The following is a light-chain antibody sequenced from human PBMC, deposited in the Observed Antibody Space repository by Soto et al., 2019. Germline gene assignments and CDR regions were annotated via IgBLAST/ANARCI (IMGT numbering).Light chain of an antibody. CDR1: HSLPSNS. V-gene: IGKV3-20*01. Sequence: ETVLTQSPDTLSLSPGERVTLSCRASHSLPSNSLAWYQQKPGQAPRLLFYGASSRATGIPDRFVGSGSGTDFTLTVTRLEAEDSAVYFCHQSDDSPWTFGQGTKVDIK. CDR2: GAS. J-gene: IGKJ1*01. CDR3: HQSDDSPWT.